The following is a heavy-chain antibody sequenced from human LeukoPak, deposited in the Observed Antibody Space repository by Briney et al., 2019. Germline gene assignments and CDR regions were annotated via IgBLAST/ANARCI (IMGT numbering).Heavy chain of an antibody. CDR2: ISSSGSTI. V-gene: IGHV3-48*03. CDR1: GVTFSSYE. D-gene: IGHD4-17*01. Sequence: GGSLRLSCAASGVTFSSYEMNCVRPAPGEGVEWVSYISSSGSTIYYADSVKGRFTISRDNAKNSLYLQMNIRRAEDTAVYYCARDAGDTGFDYWGQGTLVTVSS. CDR3: ARDAGDTGFDY. J-gene: IGHJ4*02.